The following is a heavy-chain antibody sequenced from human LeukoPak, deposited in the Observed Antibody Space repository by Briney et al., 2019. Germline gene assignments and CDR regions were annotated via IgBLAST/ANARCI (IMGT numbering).Heavy chain of an antibody. D-gene: IGHD3-10*01. J-gene: IGHJ3*02. CDR2: IYSSGTT. Sequence: KPSETLSLTCTVSDGSINGYYWSWIRQPPGKSLEWIAFIYSSGTTNYNPSFMSRVTLSVDTSKNQLSLNLNSVTAADTAVYYCARHPPITAGAFRIWGQGTMVTVSS. CDR1: DGSINGYY. V-gene: IGHV4-59*08. CDR3: ARHPPITAGAFRI.